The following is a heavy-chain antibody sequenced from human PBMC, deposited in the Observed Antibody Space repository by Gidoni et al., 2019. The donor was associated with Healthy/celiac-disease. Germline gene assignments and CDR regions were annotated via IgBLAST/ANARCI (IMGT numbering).Heavy chain of an antibody. CDR3: ARYHDPIVVVPAAEPPLLYYGMDV. CDR2: INPSGGST. V-gene: IGHV1-46*01. J-gene: IGHJ6*02. Sequence: QVQLVQSGAEVKKPGASVKVSCKESGYTFTSYYMHWVRQAPGQGLEWMGIINPSGGSTSSAQKFQGRVPMTRDTSPSTVYMELSSLRSEDTAVYYCARYHDPIVVVPAAEPPLLYYGMDVWGQGTTVTVSS. CDR1: GYTFTSYY. D-gene: IGHD2-2*01.